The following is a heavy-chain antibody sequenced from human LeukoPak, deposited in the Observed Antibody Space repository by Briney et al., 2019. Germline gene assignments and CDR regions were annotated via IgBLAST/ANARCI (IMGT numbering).Heavy chain of an antibody. D-gene: IGHD2-2*01. CDR1: GYSFSTYW. CDR3: TRREATTDCSGTSCYHDDY. J-gene: IGHJ4*02. CDR2: IHPGDSYT. Sequence: PGESLKISCQVSGYSFSTYWITWVRQEPGKGLEWMGRIHPGDSYTNYNPSFRGHVTMSAVKSISTAYLQWSSLKSSDTAIYYCTRREATTDCSGTSCYHDDYWGQGTLVTVSS. V-gene: IGHV5-10-1*01.